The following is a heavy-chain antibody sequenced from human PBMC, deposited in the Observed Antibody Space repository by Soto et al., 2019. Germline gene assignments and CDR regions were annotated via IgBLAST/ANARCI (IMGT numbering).Heavy chain of an antibody. D-gene: IGHD3-10*01. CDR1: GFTFSNAW. CDR3: TTGSITMVRGY. Sequence: EVQLVESGGGLVKPGGSLRLSCAASGFTFSNAWMSWVRQAPGKGLEWVGRIKSKTDGGTTDYAAPVKGRFTISRDDSKHQLYLQMNSLKTEDTDVSYCTTGSITMVRGYWGQGTLVTVSS. V-gene: IGHV3-15*01. CDR2: IKSKTDGGTT. J-gene: IGHJ4*02.